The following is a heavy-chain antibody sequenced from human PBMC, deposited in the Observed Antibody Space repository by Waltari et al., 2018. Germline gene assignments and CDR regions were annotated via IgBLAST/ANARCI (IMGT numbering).Heavy chain of an antibody. J-gene: IGHJ4*02. CDR3: ARSTGTSYDSYYKGLDV. Sequence: QGQLVQSGAEVKKPGASLKVSCKASEYIFTAFYIHWVRQAPGRGLEWMGRINPNTGGTNLAESFQGRATVTRDTSITTAYMELTRLTSDDTAMYYCARSTGTSYDSYYKGLDVWGQGTLVTVSS. CDR1: EYIFTAFY. D-gene: IGHD2-21*02. V-gene: IGHV1-2*06. CDR2: INPNTGGT.